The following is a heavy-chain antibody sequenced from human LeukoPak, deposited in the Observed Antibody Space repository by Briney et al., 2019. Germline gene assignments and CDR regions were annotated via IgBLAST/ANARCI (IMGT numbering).Heavy chain of an antibody. CDR2: ISSIRSNT. Sequence: NPGGSLRLSCAASGFTFSIYSMTWVRQAPGKGLEWVSSISSIRSNTYYADSVKGRFTISRDNANNSLYLQMNSLRAEDTAVYYCARDPVIGATFKRVHGGLDYWGQGTLVTVSS. J-gene: IGHJ4*02. CDR1: GFTFSIYS. CDR3: ARDPVIGATFKRVHGGLDY. D-gene: IGHD2-21*01. V-gene: IGHV3-21*04.